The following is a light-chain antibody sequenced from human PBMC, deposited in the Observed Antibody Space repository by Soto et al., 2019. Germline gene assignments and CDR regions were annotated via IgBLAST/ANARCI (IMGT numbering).Light chain of an antibody. CDR2: GAF. CDR1: QSVSSD. J-gene: IGKJ4*01. Sequence: ERVMTQAPATLSVSPGERATLSCRASQSVSSDLAWYQQKPGQGPRLLIYGAFNRATGVPARFSGSGSGTEFTLTISSLQSEDFAVYYCQQYNNWTRTFGGGTKVEIK. CDR3: QQYNNWTRT. V-gene: IGKV3-15*01.